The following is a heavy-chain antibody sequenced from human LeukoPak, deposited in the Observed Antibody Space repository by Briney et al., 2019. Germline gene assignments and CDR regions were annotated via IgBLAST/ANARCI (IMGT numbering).Heavy chain of an antibody. CDR1: GFTFNDYY. D-gene: IGHD1-14*01. CDR3: ASLTVEGAFDI. V-gene: IGHV3-11*04. Sequence: GGSLRLSCTGSGFTFNDYYMSWVRQAPGKGLEWLSFISAGGYPIYYADSVRGRFTISRDTAKNSLYLQMNSLRVEDTAVYYCASLTVEGAFDIWGQGTMVTVSS. J-gene: IGHJ3*02. CDR2: ISAGGYPI.